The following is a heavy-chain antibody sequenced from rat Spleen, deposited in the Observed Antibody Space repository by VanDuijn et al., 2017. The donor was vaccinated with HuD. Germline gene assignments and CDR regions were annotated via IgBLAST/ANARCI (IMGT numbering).Heavy chain of an antibody. CDR1: GFTFSNYD. CDR3: ARSLYPGITTGWFAY. V-gene: IGHV5S23*01. Sequence: EVQLVESGGGLVQPGRSLKLSCAASGFTFSNYDMAWVRQAPTKGLEWVASISTGGGNTYYRDSVKGRFTSSRDNAKSTLYLQMDSLRSEDTATYYCARSLYPGITTGWFAYWGQGTLVTVSS. D-gene: IGHD1-4*01. CDR2: ISTGGGNT. J-gene: IGHJ3*01.